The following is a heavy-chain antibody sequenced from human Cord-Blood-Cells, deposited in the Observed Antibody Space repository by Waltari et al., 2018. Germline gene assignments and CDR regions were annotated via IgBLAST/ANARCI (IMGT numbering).Heavy chain of an antibody. V-gene: IGHV3-21*01. CDR3: ARDLGYGDAFDI. CDR2: IRSSSSYI. D-gene: IGHD5-12*01. J-gene: IGHJ3*02. CDR1: GLPLGSYS. Sequence: VQLPASGGGMVKPGGSLRLSCAASGLPLGSYSMNWVRQAQGKGLEGVESIRSSSSYIYSADSVKGRFTISRDKAKNSLYLQMNSLRAEDTAVYYCARDLGYGDAFDIWGQGTMVTVSS.